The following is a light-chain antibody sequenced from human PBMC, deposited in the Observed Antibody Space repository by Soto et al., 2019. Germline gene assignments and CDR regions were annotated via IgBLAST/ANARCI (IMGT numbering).Light chain of an antibody. V-gene: IGKV1-33*01. CDR3: QQYDNLALT. Sequence: DNQMTQSPSSLSASVGDRVTITCQASQDISNHLNWYQQKPGKAPKLLIYDASNLETGVPSRFSGSGSGTDFTFTISSLQPEDIATYYCQQYDNLALTFGGGTKV. CDR2: DAS. J-gene: IGKJ4*01. CDR1: QDISNH.